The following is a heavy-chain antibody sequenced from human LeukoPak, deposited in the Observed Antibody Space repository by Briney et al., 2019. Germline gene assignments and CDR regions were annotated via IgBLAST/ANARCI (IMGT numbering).Heavy chain of an antibody. D-gene: IGHD4-17*01. Sequence: GDSLKISCKASGYTFTSYWITWVRQMPGKGLEWMGIIYPSDSDTRYSPSFQGQVTISADKSISTAYLQWSSLRASDTAMYYCARHRPLTTALDYWGQGTLVTVSS. CDR1: GYTFTSYW. J-gene: IGHJ4*02. CDR3: ARHRPLTTALDY. CDR2: IYPSDSDT. V-gene: IGHV5-51*01.